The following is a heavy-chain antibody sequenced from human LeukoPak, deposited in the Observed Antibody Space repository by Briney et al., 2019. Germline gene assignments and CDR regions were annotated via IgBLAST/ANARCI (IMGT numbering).Heavy chain of an antibody. CDR3: ARSAYNYGYVYFDH. J-gene: IGHJ4*02. CDR2: IDPNSDNI. Sequence: GASVKVSCKASGYTFTGCFIHYVRQAPEQGLEWMGWIDPNSDNIRYSETFKDRVTMTRDTSTNTAYMELSWLRSDDTAVYYCARSAYNYGYVYFDHWGQGTLVIVSS. V-gene: IGHV1-2*02. CDR1: GYTFTGCF. D-gene: IGHD5-18*01.